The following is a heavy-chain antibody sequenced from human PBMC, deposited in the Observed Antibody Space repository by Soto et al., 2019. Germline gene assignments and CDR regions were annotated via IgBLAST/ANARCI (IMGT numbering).Heavy chain of an antibody. V-gene: IGHV3-23*01. J-gene: IGHJ6*02. Sequence: GGSLRLSCAASGFTFSSYAMSWVRQAPGKGLEWVSAISGSGGSTYYADSVKGRFTISRDNSKNTLYLQMNSPRAEDTAVYYCAKGQGVVVVAGYYYYGMDVWGQGTTVTVSS. CDR3: AKGQGVVVVAGYYYYGMDV. CDR2: ISGSGGST. D-gene: IGHD2-15*01. CDR1: GFTFSSYA.